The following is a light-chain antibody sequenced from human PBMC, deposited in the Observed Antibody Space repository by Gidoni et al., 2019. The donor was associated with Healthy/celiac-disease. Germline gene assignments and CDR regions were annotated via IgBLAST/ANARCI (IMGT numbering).Light chain of an antibody. CDR1: NIGSKS. V-gene: IGLV3-21*04. Sequence: SYVLTQPPSVSVAPGKTARITCGGNNIGSKSVHWYQQKPGQAPVLVIYYDSDRPSGIPERFSGSNSGNTATLTISRVEAGDEADYYCQVCDSSSGVVFGGGTKLTVL. CDR2: YDS. J-gene: IGLJ2*01. CDR3: QVCDSSSGVV.